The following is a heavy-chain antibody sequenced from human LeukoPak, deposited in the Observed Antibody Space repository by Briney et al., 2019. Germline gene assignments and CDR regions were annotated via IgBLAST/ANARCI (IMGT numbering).Heavy chain of an antibody. CDR1: GGSVSSGDYY. Sequence: PSETLTLTCTVSGGSVSSGDYYWSWIRQHPGKGLEWIGYIYYSGNTYYNPCLESRLTISLDTSTNQFSLKLGSVTAADTAVYYCATTGYYYYVDFWGKGTTVTVSS. CDR2: IYYSGNT. J-gene: IGHJ6*03. D-gene: IGHD2-8*02. V-gene: IGHV4-31*03. CDR3: ATTGYYYYVDF.